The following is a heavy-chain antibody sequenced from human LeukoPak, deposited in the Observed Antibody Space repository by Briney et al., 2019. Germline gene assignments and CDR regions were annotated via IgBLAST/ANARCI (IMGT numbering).Heavy chain of an antibody. Sequence: SETLSLTCTVSGGSISSYYWSWIRQPPGKGLEWIGYIYYSGSTNYNPSLKSRVTISVDTSKNQFSLKLSSVTAADTAVYYCARDHYSSAYYYYMDVWGKGTTVTISS. CDR2: IYYSGST. V-gene: IGHV4-59*01. D-gene: IGHD6-19*01. CDR3: ARDHYSSAYYYYMDV. CDR1: GGSISSYY. J-gene: IGHJ6*03.